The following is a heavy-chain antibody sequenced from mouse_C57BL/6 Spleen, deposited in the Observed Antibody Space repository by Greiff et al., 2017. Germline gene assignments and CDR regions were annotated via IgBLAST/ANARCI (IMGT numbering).Heavy chain of an antibody. Sequence: QVQLQQPGAELVKPGASVKMSCKASGYTFTSYWITWVKQRPGQGLEWIGGIYPGSGSTNYNEKFKSKATLTVDTSSSTAYMQLSSLTSEDSAVYYGATYYSNPYYFDYWGQGTTLTVSS. CDR2: IYPGSGST. J-gene: IGHJ2*01. CDR3: ATYYSNPYYFDY. CDR1: GYTFTSYW. D-gene: IGHD2-5*01. V-gene: IGHV1-55*01.